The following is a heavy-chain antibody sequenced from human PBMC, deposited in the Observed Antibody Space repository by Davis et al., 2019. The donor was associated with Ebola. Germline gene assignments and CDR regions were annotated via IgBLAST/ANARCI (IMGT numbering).Heavy chain of an antibody. CDR2: INPSGGGT. Sequence: ASVKVSCKASGYTFTGYYIHWVRQAPGQGLEWMGVINPSGGGTSYAQRFQGRVTMTRDTSTDTVYMEFSSLRSEDTALYYCARAGHNWNYAGDWGQGTLVTVSS. CDR1: GYTFTGYY. J-gene: IGHJ4*02. D-gene: IGHD1-7*01. V-gene: IGHV1-46*01. CDR3: ARAGHNWNYAGD.